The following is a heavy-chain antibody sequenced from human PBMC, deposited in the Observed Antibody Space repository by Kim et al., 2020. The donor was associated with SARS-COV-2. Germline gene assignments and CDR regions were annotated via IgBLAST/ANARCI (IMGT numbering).Heavy chain of an antibody. Sequence: SETLSLTCIVSGGPISSYYWSWIRQPPGKGXEWVGYIYHDGSTNYNPSLKTRLTVSLDTSKTQFSLKLSSVTAADTAVYYCASGRYYYANEHWGRGTLVTVSS. CDR3: ASGRYYYANEH. CDR1: GGPISSYY. CDR2: IYHDGST. D-gene: IGHD3-10*01. J-gene: IGHJ4*02. V-gene: IGHV4-59*01.